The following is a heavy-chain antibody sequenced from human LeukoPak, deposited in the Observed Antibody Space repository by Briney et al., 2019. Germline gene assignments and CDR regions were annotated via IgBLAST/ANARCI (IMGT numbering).Heavy chain of an antibody. D-gene: IGHD1-26*01. V-gene: IGHV3-23*01. CDR2: ISASGVMT. CDR3: AKDRSIGTYYTFDH. CDR1: GFTFSDAW. Sequence: GESLRLSCATSGFTFSDAWMSWVRQAPGKGLEWVSSISASGVMTYYADSVKGRFTVSRDNSKNSLYLQMSSLTAADTAVYYCAKDRSIGTYYTFDHWGQGTLVTVSS. J-gene: IGHJ4*02.